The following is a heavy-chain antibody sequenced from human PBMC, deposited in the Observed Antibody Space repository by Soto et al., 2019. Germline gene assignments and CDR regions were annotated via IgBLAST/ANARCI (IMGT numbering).Heavy chain of an antibody. CDR2: INHSGST. CDR1: GGSFSGYY. CDR3: AAYGTNGVCYSRNAFDI. J-gene: IGHJ3*02. V-gene: IGHV4-34*01. D-gene: IGHD2-8*01. Sequence: QVQLQQWGAGLLKPSETLSLTCAVYGGSFSGYYWSWIRQPPGKGLEWIGEINHSGSTNYNPSLKSRVTISVDTSKNQFSLKLSSVTAADTAVYYCAAYGTNGVCYSRNAFDIWGQGTMVTVSS.